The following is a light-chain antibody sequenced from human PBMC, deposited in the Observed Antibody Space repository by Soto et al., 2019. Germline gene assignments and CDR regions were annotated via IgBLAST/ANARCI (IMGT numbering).Light chain of an antibody. CDR1: QSVRSNC. Sequence: EIVLTQSPGTLSLSPGERATLSCRASQSVRSNCLAWYQPTPGQAPRXXIYGTSSRETEIPDRFTGSGSGTECTRTISRLEPEDFAVYYCQQYGRPTQTFGQGTKVDIK. J-gene: IGKJ1*01. CDR2: GTS. V-gene: IGKV3-20*01. CDR3: QQYGRPTQT.